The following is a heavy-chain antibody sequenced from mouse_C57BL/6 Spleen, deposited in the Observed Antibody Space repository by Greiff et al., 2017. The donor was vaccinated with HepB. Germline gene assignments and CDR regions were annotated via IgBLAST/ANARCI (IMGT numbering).Heavy chain of an antibody. CDR3: ATYGSSYRYAMDY. D-gene: IGHD1-1*01. CDR2: IHPNSGST. CDR1: GYTFTSYW. V-gene: IGHV1-64*01. J-gene: IGHJ4*01. Sequence: QVQLQQPGAELVKPGASVKLSCKASGYTFTSYWMHWVKQRPGQGLEWIGMIHPNSGSTNYNEKFKSKATLTVDKSSSTAYMQLSSLTSEDSAVYYCATYGSSYRYAMDYWGQGTSVTVSS.